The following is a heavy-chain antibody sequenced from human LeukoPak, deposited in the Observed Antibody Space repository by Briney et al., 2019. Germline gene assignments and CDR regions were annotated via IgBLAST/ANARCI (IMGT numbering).Heavy chain of an antibody. CDR2: IYYSGST. Sequence: SETLSLTCTVSGGSISSYYWSWIRQPPGKGLEWIGYIYYSGSTNYNPSLKSRVTISLDTSKNQFSLKLSSVTAADTAVYYCAREAVGSGSYYPNRGYYYYYYMDVWGKGTTVTISS. CDR1: GGSISSYY. V-gene: IGHV4-59*12. D-gene: IGHD3-10*01. J-gene: IGHJ6*03. CDR3: AREAVGSGSYYPNRGYYYYYYMDV.